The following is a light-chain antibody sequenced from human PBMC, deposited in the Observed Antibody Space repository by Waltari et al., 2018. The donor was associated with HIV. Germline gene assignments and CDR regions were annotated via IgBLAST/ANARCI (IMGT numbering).Light chain of an antibody. CDR2: EVR. Sequence: HSALPPPASVSGSPGQSTPSPLSVTTSAVAGSYSVSWYQQHPAKAPKPVLLEVRRRPSGVSNRFSGSKAGNTASLTISGLQAEDEAYYYCSSYTSSDTVVFGGGTKVTVL. CDR1: TSAVAGSYS. J-gene: IGLJ2*01. V-gene: IGLV2-14*03. CDR3: SSYTSSDTVV.